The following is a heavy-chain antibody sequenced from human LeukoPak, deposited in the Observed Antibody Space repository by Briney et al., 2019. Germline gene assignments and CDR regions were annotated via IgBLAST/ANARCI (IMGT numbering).Heavy chain of an antibody. V-gene: IGHV4-59*01. CDR1: GFTFSSYS. Sequence: PGGSLRLSCAASGFTFSSYSMNWIRQPPGKGLEWIGNIYYSGSTYYNPSLKSRVTTSVDTSKNQFSLKLSSVTAADTAVYYCARGLDYYDSSVESYYFDYWGQGTLVTVSS. J-gene: IGHJ4*02. CDR2: IYYSGST. D-gene: IGHD3-22*01. CDR3: ARGLDYYDSSVESYYFDY.